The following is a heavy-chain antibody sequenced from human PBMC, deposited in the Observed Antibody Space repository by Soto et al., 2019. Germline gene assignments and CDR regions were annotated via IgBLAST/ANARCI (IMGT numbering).Heavy chain of an antibody. CDR3: AKAQGYDFWSGYYSDDY. D-gene: IGHD3-3*01. V-gene: IGHV3-23*01. CDR1: GFTFSSYA. Sequence: EVQLLESRGGLVQPGGSLRLSCAASGFTFSSYAMSWVRQAPGKGLEWVSAISGSGGSTYYADSVKGRFTISRDNSKNTLYLQMNSLRAEDTAVYYCAKAQGYDFWSGYYSDDYWGQGTLVTVSS. J-gene: IGHJ4*02. CDR2: ISGSGGST.